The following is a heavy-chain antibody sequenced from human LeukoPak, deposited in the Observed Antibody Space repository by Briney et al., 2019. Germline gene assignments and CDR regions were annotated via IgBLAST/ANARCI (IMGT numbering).Heavy chain of an antibody. CDR3: AKNGDRGAYCTGGTCYPYFYYYMDV. D-gene: IGHD2-15*01. CDR1: GFTFDDYG. V-gene: IGHV3-23*01. CDR2: ISSTGGTT. J-gene: IGHJ6*03. Sequence: GGSLRLSCAASGFTFDDYGMSWVRQAPGKGLEWVSSISSTGGTTYYADSVKGRFTISRDNSKNTLYLQMNSLRAEDTAIYYCAKNGDRGAYCTGGTCYPYFYYYMDVWGKGTTVTI.